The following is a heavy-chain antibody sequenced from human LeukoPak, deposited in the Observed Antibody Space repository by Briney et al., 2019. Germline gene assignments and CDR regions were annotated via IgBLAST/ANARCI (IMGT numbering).Heavy chain of an antibody. CDR2: INSDGSST. D-gene: IGHD3-9*01. CDR3: ARVYYDNYYGMDV. V-gene: IGHV3-74*01. J-gene: IGHJ6*02. Sequence: GGSLRLSCAASGFTFSSYWMHWVRQAPGKGLVWVSRINSDGSSTSYADSVKGRFTISRDNAKNTLYLQMNSLRAEDTALYHCARVYYDNYYGMDVWGQGTTVTVSS. CDR1: GFTFSSYW.